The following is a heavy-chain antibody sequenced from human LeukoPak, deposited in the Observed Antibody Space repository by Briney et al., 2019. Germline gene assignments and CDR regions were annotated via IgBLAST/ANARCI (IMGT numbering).Heavy chain of an antibody. CDR2: IWYDGSNK. J-gene: IGHJ4*02. Sequence: GGSLRLSCAASGFTFSIYSVTWVRQAPGKGLEWVAVIWYDGSNKYYADSVKGRFTISRDNSKNTLYLQMNSLRAEDTAVYYCAKDSTVTTAGFDYWGQGTLVTVSS. V-gene: IGHV3-33*06. D-gene: IGHD4-17*01. CDR3: AKDSTVTTAGFDY. CDR1: GFTFSIYS.